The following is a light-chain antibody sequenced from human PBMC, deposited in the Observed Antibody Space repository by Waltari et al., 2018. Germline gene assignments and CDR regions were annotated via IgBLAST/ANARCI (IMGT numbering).Light chain of an antibody. V-gene: IGLV1-40*01. Sequence: QSVLTQPPTVSGAPGQRVTISCTGSNSNIGAGYDVHWYQQLPGTAPKLLIYVNNKRPSGVPDRCSCSKSGTSASLAITGLQADDEADYYCQSFDYLLNGSLFGGGTKLTVL. J-gene: IGLJ3*02. CDR2: VNN. CDR3: QSFDYLLNGSL. CDR1: NSNIGAGYD.